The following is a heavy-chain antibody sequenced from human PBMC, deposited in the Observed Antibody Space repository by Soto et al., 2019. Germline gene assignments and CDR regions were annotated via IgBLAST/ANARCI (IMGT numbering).Heavy chain of an antibody. Sequence: GSGPTLVNPTQTLTLTCTFSGFSLSTSGVGVGWIRQPPGKALEWLALIYWNDDKRYSPSLKSRLTITKDTSKNQVVLTMTNMDPVDTATYYCAHSASGARITIFGVVPPTGMDVWGQGTTVTVSS. CDR3: AHSASGARITIFGVVPPTGMDV. J-gene: IGHJ6*02. D-gene: IGHD3-3*01. V-gene: IGHV2-5*01. CDR2: IYWNDDK. CDR1: GFSLSTSGVG.